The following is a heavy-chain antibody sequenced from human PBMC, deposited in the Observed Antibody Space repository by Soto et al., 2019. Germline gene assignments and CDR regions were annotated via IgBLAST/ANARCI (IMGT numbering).Heavy chain of an antibody. D-gene: IGHD2-2*02. Sequence: ASVKVSCKASGYTFTGYYMHWVRQAPGQGLEWMGWINPNSGGTNYAQKFQGWVTMTRDTSISTAYMELSRLRSDDTAVYYCARGAIVVVPAAIDLDYWGQGTLVTVS. CDR2: INPNSGGT. CDR3: ARGAIVVVPAAIDLDY. CDR1: GYTFTGYY. J-gene: IGHJ4*02. V-gene: IGHV1-2*04.